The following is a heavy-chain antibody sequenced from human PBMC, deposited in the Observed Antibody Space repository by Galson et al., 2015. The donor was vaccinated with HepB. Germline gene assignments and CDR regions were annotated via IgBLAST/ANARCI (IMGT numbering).Heavy chain of an antibody. CDR1: GFTVSRNY. V-gene: IGHV3-66*01. CDR2: IYSGGST. Sequence: SLRLSCAASGFTVSRNYMSWVRQAPGQGLEWVSVIYSGGSTYYADSVKGRFTISRDNSKNTLYLQMNSLRAEDTAVYYCARDGYSSSWYLRYFDICGRGIRVTVSS. J-gene: IGHJ2*01. CDR3: ARDGYSSSWYLRYFDI. D-gene: IGHD6-13*01.